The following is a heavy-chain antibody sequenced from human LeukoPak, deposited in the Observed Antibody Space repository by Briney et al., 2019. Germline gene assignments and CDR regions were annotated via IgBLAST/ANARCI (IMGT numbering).Heavy chain of an antibody. D-gene: IGHD3-22*01. Sequence: PPGGFLRLSCAASGFTFSSYAMSWVRQAPGKGLEWVSASSGSGGSTYYADSVKGRFTISRDNSKNTLYLQMNSLRAEDTAVYYCANPPLYYDSSGYKGYYYYYMDVWGKGTTVTVSS. CDR1: GFTFSSYA. CDR2: SSGSGGST. V-gene: IGHV3-23*01. CDR3: ANPPLYYDSSGYKGYYYYYMDV. J-gene: IGHJ6*03.